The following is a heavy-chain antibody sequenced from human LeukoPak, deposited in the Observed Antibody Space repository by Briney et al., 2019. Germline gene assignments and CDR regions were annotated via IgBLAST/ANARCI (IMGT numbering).Heavy chain of an antibody. V-gene: IGHV4-39*01. D-gene: IGHD3-22*01. CDR1: GGSISSSSYY. CDR3: ASGYYDTAVVAGTFDY. Sequence: PSETLSLTCTVSGGSISSSSYYWGWIRQPPGKGLEWIGSIYYSGSTYYNPSLKSRVTISVDTSKNQFSLKLSSVTAADTAVYYCASGYYDTAVVAGTFDYWGQGTLVTVSS. J-gene: IGHJ4*02. CDR2: IYYSGST.